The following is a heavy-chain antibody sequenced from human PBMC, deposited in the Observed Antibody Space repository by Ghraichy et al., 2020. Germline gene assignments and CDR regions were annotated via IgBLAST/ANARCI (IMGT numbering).Heavy chain of an antibody. CDR2: ISSSSSYT. D-gene: IGHD6-25*01. Sequence: GESLNISCAASGFTFSDYYMSWIRQAPGKGLEWVSYISSSSSYTNYADSVKGRFTISRDNAKNSLYLQMNSLRAEDTAVYYCARVSGRGYLIWDWGQGTLVTVSS. CDR3: ARVSGRGYLIWD. V-gene: IGHV3-11*05. J-gene: IGHJ4*02. CDR1: GFTFSDYY.